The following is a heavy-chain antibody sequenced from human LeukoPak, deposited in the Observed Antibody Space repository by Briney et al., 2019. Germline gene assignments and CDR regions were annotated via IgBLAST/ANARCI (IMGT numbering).Heavy chain of an antibody. D-gene: IGHD3-22*01. Sequence: PGGSLRLSCAASGFTFSSYSMNWVRQAPGKGLEWVSYISSSSSTIYYADSVKGRFTISRDNAKNSLYLQMNSLRAEDTDVYYCARGDSSGYSGAFDIWGQGTMVTVSS. CDR2: ISSSSSTI. CDR3: ARGDSSGYSGAFDI. CDR1: GFTFSSYS. J-gene: IGHJ3*02. V-gene: IGHV3-48*01.